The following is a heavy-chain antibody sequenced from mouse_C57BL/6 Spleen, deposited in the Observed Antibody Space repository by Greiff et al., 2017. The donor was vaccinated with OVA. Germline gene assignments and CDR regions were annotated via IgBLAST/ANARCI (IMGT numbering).Heavy chain of an antibody. J-gene: IGHJ2*01. Sequence: QVQLQQPGAELVKPGASVKLSCKASGYTFTSYWMHWVKQRPGQGLEWIGMIHPNSGSTNYNEKFKSKATLTVDKSSSTAYMQLSSLTSEDSAVYYWARSTVVASFDYWGQGTTLTVSS. CDR2: IHPNSGST. V-gene: IGHV1-64*01. D-gene: IGHD1-1*01. CDR1: GYTFTSYW. CDR3: ARSTVVASFDY.